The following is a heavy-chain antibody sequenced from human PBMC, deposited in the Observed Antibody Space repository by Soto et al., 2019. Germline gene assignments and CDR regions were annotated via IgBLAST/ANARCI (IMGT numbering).Heavy chain of an antibody. CDR1: GYSFTSYW. D-gene: IGHD2-2*01. CDR3: ARQNFGDKVVTQDHYGMDV. J-gene: IGHJ6*02. Sequence: GESLKISCKGSGYSFTSYWIGWVRQMPGKGLEWMGIIYPGDSDTRYSPSFQGQVTISADKSISTAYLQWSSLKASDTAMYYCARQNFGDKVVTQDHYGMDVWGQGTTVTVSS. V-gene: IGHV5-51*01. CDR2: IYPGDSDT.